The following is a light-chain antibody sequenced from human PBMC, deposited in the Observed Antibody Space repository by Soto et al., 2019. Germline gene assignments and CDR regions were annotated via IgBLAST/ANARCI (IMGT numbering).Light chain of an antibody. Sequence: EIAMTQSPATLSVSPGETATLSCRASQSVSRYLAWYQHRPGQAPRLIIYDASTRATGIPARFSGSGSGTEFTLTISGLQSEDFAVYSCQQCSDCPLFTLGQGTRLEIK. CDR1: QSVSRY. V-gene: IGKV3-15*01. CDR3: QQCSDCPLFT. CDR2: DAS. J-gene: IGKJ5*01.